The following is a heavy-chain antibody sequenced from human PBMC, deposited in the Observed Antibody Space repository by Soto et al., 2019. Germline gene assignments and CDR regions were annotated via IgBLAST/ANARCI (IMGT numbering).Heavy chain of an antibody. D-gene: IGHD5-12*01. CDR3: AAELGNSGYDGHDY. CDR1: GFPFSRCA. V-gene: IGHV3-30-3*01. CDR2: IIYDGSDK. J-gene: IGHJ4*02. Sequence: QVQLVESGGGVVQPGTSLRLSCAASGFPFSRCAMHWVRQAPGKGLEWVAVIIYDGSDKYYADSVQGRFTISRDNSKNTLYLQMNRRRPEDTAVYYCAAELGNSGYDGHDYWGQGTLVTVSS.